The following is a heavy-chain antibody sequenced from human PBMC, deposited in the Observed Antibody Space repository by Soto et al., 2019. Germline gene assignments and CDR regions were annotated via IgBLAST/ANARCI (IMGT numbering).Heavy chain of an antibody. V-gene: IGHV1-46*01. Sequence: ASVKVSCKASGYTFTSYYMHWVRQAPGQGVEWMGIINPSGGSTSDAQKFQGRVTMTRDTSTSTVYMELSSLRSEDTAVYYCARAHVPSYYSYYGMDVWGQGTTVTVSS. D-gene: IGHD6-6*01. CDR2: INPSGGST. CDR3: ARAHVPSYYSYYGMDV. J-gene: IGHJ6*02. CDR1: GYTFTSYY.